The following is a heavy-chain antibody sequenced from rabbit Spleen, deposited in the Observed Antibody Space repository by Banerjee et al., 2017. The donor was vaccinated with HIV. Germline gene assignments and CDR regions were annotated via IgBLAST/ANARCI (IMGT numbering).Heavy chain of an antibody. Sequence: QEQLVESGGGLVQPGTSLTLTCTASGFSLTSSYDMCWVRQAPGKGLEWVGCIYTGNDKTYYASWAKGRFTISKPSSTTVTLRMTSLTVADTATYFCTRDSGSGPYIDGYFNLWGPGTPRHRL. CDR3: TRDSGSGPYIDGYFNL. V-gene: IGHV1S45*01. D-gene: IGHD1-1*01. J-gene: IGHJ4*01. CDR1: GFSLTSSYD. CDR2: IYTGNDKT.